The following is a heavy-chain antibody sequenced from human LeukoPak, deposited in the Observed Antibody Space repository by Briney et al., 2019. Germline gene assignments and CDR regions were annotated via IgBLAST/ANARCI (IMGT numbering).Heavy chain of an antibody. Sequence: GGSLRLSCAASGFTFSSYGMHWVRQAPGKGLEWVASINHSGNVNYYVDSVKGRFTISRDNAKNSLYLQMSNLRAEDTAVYFCARGGGLDVWGQGATVTVSS. V-gene: IGHV3-7*03. D-gene: IGHD3-16*01. CDR1: GFTFSSYG. CDR3: ARGGGLDV. CDR2: INHSGNVN. J-gene: IGHJ6*02.